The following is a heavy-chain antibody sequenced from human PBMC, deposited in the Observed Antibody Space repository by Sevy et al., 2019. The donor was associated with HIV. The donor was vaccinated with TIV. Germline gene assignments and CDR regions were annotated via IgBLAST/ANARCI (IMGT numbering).Heavy chain of an antibody. Sequence: GGSLTLSCAVSGFTFNNAWMNWVRHAPGTGLQWVGLIKSKIDGETTDYAAPVKGRFTISRDDSKNTLFLQMNSLKIEDTAVYYCATAPGYYDSAPFDYWGPGTLVTVSS. V-gene: IGHV3-15*01. CDR1: GFTFNNAW. D-gene: IGHD3-22*01. CDR3: ATAPGYYDSAPFDY. CDR2: IKSKIDGETT. J-gene: IGHJ4*02.